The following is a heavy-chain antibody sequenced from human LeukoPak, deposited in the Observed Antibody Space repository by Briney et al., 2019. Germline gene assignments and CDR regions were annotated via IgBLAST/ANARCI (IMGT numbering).Heavy chain of an antibody. CDR1: GFTFSSYA. J-gene: IGHJ4*02. Sequence: PGGSLRLSCAASGFTFSSYAMRWVRQAPGKGLEWVSAISGSGVSTYYADSVKGRFTISRDNSKNTLYLQMNSLRAEDTAVYYCAKARYSGSPYWFDYWGQGTLVTVSS. CDR2: ISGSGVST. D-gene: IGHD1-26*01. V-gene: IGHV3-23*01. CDR3: AKARYSGSPYWFDY.